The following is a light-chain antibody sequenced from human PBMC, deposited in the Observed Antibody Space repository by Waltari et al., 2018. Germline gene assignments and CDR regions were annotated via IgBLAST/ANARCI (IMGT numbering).Light chain of an antibody. Sequence: QSVLPQPPSASGTPGQRITISCSGSSSNIGSNTVHWYQQPPGTAPKLLLYSNSHRPSGVPDRFSGSKSGTSASLAISGLQAEDEADYYCAAWDDSLNGFWVFGGGTKLTVL. CDR3: AAWDDSLNGFWV. CDR2: SNS. V-gene: IGLV1-44*01. CDR1: SSNIGSNT. J-gene: IGLJ3*02.